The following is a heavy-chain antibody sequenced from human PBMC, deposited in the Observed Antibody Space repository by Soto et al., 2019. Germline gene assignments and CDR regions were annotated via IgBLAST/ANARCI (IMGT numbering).Heavy chain of an antibody. J-gene: IGHJ6*02. CDR3: ARGGPKLPMIVAYYYYGMDV. Sequence: GGSLRLSCAASGFTFSSYGMHWVRQAPGKGLEWVAVIWYDGSNKYYADSVKGRFTISRDNSKNTLYLQMNSLRAEDTAVYYCARGGPKLPMIVAYYYYGMDVWGQGTTVTVSS. V-gene: IGHV3-33*01. CDR1: GFTFSSYG. CDR2: IWYDGSNK. D-gene: IGHD3-22*01.